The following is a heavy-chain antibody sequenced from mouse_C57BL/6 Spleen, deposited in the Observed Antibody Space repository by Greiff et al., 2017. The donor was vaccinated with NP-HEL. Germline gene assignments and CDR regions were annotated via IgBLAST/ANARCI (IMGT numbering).Heavy chain of an antibody. CDR3: ARSGVEAMDY. D-gene: IGHD1-1*01. V-gene: IGHV1-42*01. J-gene: IGHJ4*01. CDR1: GYSFTGYY. Sequence: VQLQQSGPELVKPGASVKISCKASGYSFTGYYMNWVKQSPEKSLEWIGEINPSTGGTTYNQKFKSKATLTVDTSSSTAYMQLSSLTSEDSAVYYCARSGVEAMDYWGQGTSVTVSS. CDR2: INPSTGGT.